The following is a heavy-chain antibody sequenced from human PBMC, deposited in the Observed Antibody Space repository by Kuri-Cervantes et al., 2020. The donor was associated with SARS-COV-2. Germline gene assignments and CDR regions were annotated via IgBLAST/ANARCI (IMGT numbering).Heavy chain of an antibody. CDR1: GFAFSSHA. CDR2: IRSGGAST. CDR3: ARDRGAFGGWFDP. D-gene: IGHD3-16*01. Sequence: GESLKISCAASGFAFSSHAMSWVRQTPEKGLEWVSAIRSGGASTSYADSVMGRFSISRDDSKNTLYLQMNGLRVEGTAVYFCARDRGAFGGWFDPWGQGTLVTVSS. V-gene: IGHV3-23*01. J-gene: IGHJ5*02.